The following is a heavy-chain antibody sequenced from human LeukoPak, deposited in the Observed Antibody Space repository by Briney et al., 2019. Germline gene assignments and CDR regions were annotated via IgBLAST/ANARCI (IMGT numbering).Heavy chain of an antibody. Sequence: GGSLRLSCAASGFTFGSRSMNWVRQAPGTGLEWVAIISYDGSNEYYADSVKGRFTISRDNAKNTLYLQMNSLRADDTAVYYCARVFSESLGLSTPPLDYWGQGTLVTVSS. J-gene: IGHJ4*02. CDR2: ISYDGSNE. V-gene: IGHV3-30*04. D-gene: IGHD3-16*02. CDR3: ARVFSESLGLSTPPLDY. CDR1: GFTFGSRS.